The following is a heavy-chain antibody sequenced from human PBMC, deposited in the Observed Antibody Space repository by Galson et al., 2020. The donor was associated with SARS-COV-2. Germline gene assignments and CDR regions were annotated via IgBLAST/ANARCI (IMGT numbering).Heavy chain of an antibody. V-gene: IGHV1-24*01. CDR2: FDPEDGET. CDR1: GYTLSDLS. J-gene: IGHJ6*03. D-gene: IGHD3-22*01. Sequence: GESLKISCKVSGYTLSDLSIYWVRQAPGKGLEWVGGFDPEDGETVNTQKFQGRVTMTQDTSTDTAYMELIGLTLEDTAIYYCAAARNDYSDADYSYMDVWGKGTTVTVSS. CDR3: AAARNDYSDADYSYMDV.